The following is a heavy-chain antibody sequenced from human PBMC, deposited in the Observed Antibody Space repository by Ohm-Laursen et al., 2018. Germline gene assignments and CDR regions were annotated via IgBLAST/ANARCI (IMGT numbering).Heavy chain of an antibody. CDR2: IYYSGST. Sequence: PSETLSLTCTVSGGSISSYYWSWIRQPPGKGLEWIGYIYYSGSTNYNPSLKSRVTISVDTSKNQFSLKLSSVTAADTAVYYCAASGSYYRLDYWGQGTLVTVSS. J-gene: IGHJ4*02. D-gene: IGHD1-26*01. CDR3: AASGSYYRLDY. CDR1: GGSISSYY. V-gene: IGHV4-59*08.